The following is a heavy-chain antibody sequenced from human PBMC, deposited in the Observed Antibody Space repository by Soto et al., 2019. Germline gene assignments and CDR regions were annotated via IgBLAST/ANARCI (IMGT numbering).Heavy chain of an antibody. Sequence: DVYLLESGGTLVQPGGSLRLSCAASGFDFSSYAMTWVRQAPGKGLEWVSGITYTGDTTYYADSVKGRFTISRDNYRNTLYLQMNSLRADDTAMYFCAKDWPGTSSVTSDYWGQGTGVTVSS. J-gene: IGHJ4*02. CDR3: AKDWPGTSSVTSDY. V-gene: IGHV3-23*01. CDR1: GFDFSSYA. CDR2: ITYTGDTT. D-gene: IGHD4-17*01.